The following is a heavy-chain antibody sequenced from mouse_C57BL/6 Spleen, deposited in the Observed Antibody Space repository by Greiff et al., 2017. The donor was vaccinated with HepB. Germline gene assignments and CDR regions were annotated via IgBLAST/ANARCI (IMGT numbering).Heavy chain of an antibody. CDR3: ARTPYDYDCAWFAY. CDR1: GYTFTDYN. CDR2: INPNNGGT. Sequence: EVKLQESGPELVKPGASVKMSCKASGYTFTDYNMHWVKQSHGKSLEWIGYINPNNGGTSYNQKFKGKATLTVNKSSSTAYMELRSLTSEDSAVYYCARTPYDYDCAWFAYWGQGTLVTVSA. D-gene: IGHD2-4*01. V-gene: IGHV1-22*01. J-gene: IGHJ3*01.